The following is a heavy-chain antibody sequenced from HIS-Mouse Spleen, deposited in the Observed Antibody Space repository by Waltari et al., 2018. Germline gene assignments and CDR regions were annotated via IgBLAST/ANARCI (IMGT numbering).Heavy chain of an antibody. CDR2: IYYSGST. V-gene: IGHV4-39*07. CDR3: AREIPYSSSWYDWYFDL. D-gene: IGHD6-13*01. Sequence: QLQLQESGPGLVKPSETLSLTCTVSGGSISSSSYYWGWIRQPPGKGLEWIGRIYYSGSTYYNPSLKSRVTISVDTSKNQFSLKLSSVTAADTAVYYCAREIPYSSSWYDWYFDLWGRATLVTVSS. J-gene: IGHJ2*01. CDR1: GGSISSSSYY.